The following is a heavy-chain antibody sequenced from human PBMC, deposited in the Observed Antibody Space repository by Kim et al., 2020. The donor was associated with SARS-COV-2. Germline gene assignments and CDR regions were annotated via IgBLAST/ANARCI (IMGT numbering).Heavy chain of an antibody. Sequence: ASVKVSCKASGYTFTSYGISWVRQAPGQGLEWMGWISAYNGNTNYAQKLQGRVTMTTDTSTSTAYMELRSLRSDDTAVYYCARAAPGIAAAGPYWYFDLWGRGTLVTVSS. V-gene: IGHV1-18*01. D-gene: IGHD6-13*01. CDR1: GYTFTSYG. J-gene: IGHJ2*01. CDR3: ARAAPGIAAAGPYWYFDL. CDR2: ISAYNGNT.